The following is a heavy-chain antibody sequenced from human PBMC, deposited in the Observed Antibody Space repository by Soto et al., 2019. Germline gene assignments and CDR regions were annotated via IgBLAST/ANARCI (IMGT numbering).Heavy chain of an antibody. V-gene: IGHV3-30-3*01. D-gene: IGHD6-6*01. Sequence: GALSLSCAASGFTFSSYAMHWVRQAPGKGLEWVAVISYDGSNKYYADSVKGRFTISRDNSKNTLYLQMNSLRAEDTAVYYCARQYSSSAPGTDFDYWGQGTLVTVSS. CDR2: ISYDGSNK. CDR1: GFTFSSYA. J-gene: IGHJ4*02. CDR3: ARQYSSSAPGTDFDY.